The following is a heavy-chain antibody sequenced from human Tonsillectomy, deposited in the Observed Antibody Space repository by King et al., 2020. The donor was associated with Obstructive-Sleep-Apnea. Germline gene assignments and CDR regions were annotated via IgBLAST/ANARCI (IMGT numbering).Heavy chain of an antibody. D-gene: IGHD6-19*01. CDR1: GNSFTSHW. J-gene: IGHJ4*02. V-gene: IGHV5-10-1*03. CDR2: IDPSDSYT. CDR3: ARREWDSRAWSEY. Sequence: QLVQSGAEVKKPGESLRISCKDSGNSFTSHWINWVRQMPGQGLEWMGRIDPSDSYTKYSPSFQGHVTISADKSISTAYLQWTSLKASDTAMYYCARREWDSRAWSEYWGRGTLVTVSS.